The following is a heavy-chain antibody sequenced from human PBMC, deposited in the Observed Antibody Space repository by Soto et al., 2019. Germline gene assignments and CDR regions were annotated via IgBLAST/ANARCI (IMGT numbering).Heavy chain of an antibody. J-gene: IGHJ6*02. D-gene: IGHD1-26*01. V-gene: IGHV4-30-4*01. CDR3: ARDLGIVGASSYGMDV. CDR1: GGSISSGDYY. CDR2: IYYSGST. Sequence: PSETLSLTCTVSGGSISSGDYYWSWIRQPPGKGLEWIGYIYYSGSTYYNPSLKSRVTISVDTSKNQFSLKLSSVTAAGTAVYYCARDLGIVGASSYGMDVWGQGTTVTVSS.